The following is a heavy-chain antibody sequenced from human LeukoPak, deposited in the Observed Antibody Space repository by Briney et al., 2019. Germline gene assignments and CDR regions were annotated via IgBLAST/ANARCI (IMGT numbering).Heavy chain of an antibody. D-gene: IGHD3-9*01. J-gene: IGHJ3*01. CDR3: ARDWYHAFDF. CDR1: GFTFINTW. CDR2: IKSKTAGGTT. Sequence: GGSLRLSCAASGFTFINTWMNWVRQAPGKGLEWVGRIKSKTAGGTTDYAAPVKGRFTISRDDSKNMVYLQLNSLKTEDTGVYYCARDWYHAFDFWGQGTMVTVSS. V-gene: IGHV3-15*07.